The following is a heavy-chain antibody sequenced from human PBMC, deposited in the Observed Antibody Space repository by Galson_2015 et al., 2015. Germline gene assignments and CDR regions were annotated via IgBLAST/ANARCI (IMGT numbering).Heavy chain of an antibody. D-gene: IGHD5-18*01. CDR1: GGSFSGYY. Sequence: LSLTCAVYGGSFSGYYWSWIRQPPGKGLEWIGEINHSGSTNYNPSLKSRVTISVDTSKNQFSLKLSSVTAADTAVYYCARGRQLWFINWGQGTLVTVSS. CDR3: ARGRQLWFIN. V-gene: IGHV4-34*01. CDR2: INHSGST. J-gene: IGHJ4*02.